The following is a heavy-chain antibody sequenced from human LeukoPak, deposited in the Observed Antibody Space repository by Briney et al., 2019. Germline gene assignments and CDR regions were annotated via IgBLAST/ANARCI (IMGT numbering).Heavy chain of an antibody. J-gene: IGHJ4*02. CDR1: GFTFTSYA. V-gene: IGHV3-23*01. CDR3: ARIISFSGSEDY. D-gene: IGHD3-10*01. Sequence: PGGSLRLSCAASGFTFTSYAMSWVRQAPGKGLEWVSTISNSGDSTNHADSVKGRFTISRDNSKNTLYLQMNSLRAEDTAVYCCARIISFSGSEDYWGQGTLVTVSS. CDR2: ISNSGDST.